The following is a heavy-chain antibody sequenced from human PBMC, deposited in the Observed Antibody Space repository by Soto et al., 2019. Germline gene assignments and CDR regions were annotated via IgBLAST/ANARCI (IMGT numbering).Heavy chain of an antibody. V-gene: IGHV3-15*07. CDR3: TTKGGATYYYDSSRSSFDY. Sequence: EVQLVESGGGLVKPGGSLRLSCAASGFTFSNAWMNWVRQAPGKGLEWVGRIKSKTDGGTTDYAAPVKGRFTISRDDSKNTLYLQLNSLKTEDTAVYYCTTKGGATYYYDSSRSSFDYWGQGTLVTVSS. CDR1: GFTFSNAW. J-gene: IGHJ4*02. CDR2: IKSKTDGGTT. D-gene: IGHD3-22*01.